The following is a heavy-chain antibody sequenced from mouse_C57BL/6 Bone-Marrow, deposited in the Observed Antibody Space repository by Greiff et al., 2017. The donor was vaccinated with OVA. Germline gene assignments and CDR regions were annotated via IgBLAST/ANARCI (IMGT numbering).Heavy chain of an antibody. D-gene: IGHD1-1*01. CDR1: GYTFTSYW. J-gene: IGHJ4*01. Sequence: VQLQQSGAELVKPGASVKMSCKASGYTFTSYWITWVKQGPGQGLEWIGDIYPGSGRTNYNEKFKSKATLTVDTSSSTAYMQLSSLTSEDSAVYYCARSGITTVEGDFAMDYWGQGTSVTVSS. CDR3: ARSGITTVEGDFAMDY. CDR2: IYPGSGRT. V-gene: IGHV1-55*01.